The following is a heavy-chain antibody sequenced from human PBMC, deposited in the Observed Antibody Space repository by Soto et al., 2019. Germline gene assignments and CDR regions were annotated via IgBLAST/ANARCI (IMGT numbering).Heavy chain of an antibody. D-gene: IGHD1-26*01. V-gene: IGHV3-30*03. CDR3: AHWGVGVPGFEF. Sequence: QVQLVESGGGVVQPGRSLRLSCAASGFSFSNYGIHWVRQAPGKGLEWLAFIAHDGTYKYYAHSVRGRFIISRDNSNNTLYLQMAGLRADDTAVYYCAHWGVGVPGFEFWGQGTLVTVSS. CDR2: IAHDGTYK. CDR1: GFSFSNYG. J-gene: IGHJ4*02.